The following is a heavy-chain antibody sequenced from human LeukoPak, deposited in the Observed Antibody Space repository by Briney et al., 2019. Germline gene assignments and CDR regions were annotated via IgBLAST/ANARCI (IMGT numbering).Heavy chain of an antibody. Sequence: GGSLRLSCTASGFTFSSYGMHWVRQAPGKGLEWVAVIWYDGSNKYYADSVKGRFTISRDNSKNTLYLQMNSLRAEDTAVYYCARDGGELVSDYWGQGTLVTVSS. J-gene: IGHJ4*02. V-gene: IGHV3-33*01. CDR1: GFTFSSYG. D-gene: IGHD1-26*01. CDR2: IWYDGSNK. CDR3: ARDGGELVSDY.